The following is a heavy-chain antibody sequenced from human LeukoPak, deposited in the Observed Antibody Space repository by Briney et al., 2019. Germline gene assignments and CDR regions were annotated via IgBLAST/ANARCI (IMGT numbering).Heavy chain of an antibody. CDR3: TGHHQAYSRTY. CDR2: ISGSGGST. CDR1: GFTFSSYA. J-gene: IGHJ4*02. D-gene: IGHD6-13*01. Sequence: GGSLRLSCAASGFTFSSYAMSWVRQAPGKGLELVSAISGSGGSTYYADSVKGRFTISRDNSKNTLYLQMNSLRAEDTAVYYCTGHHQAYSRTYWGQGTLVIVSS. V-gene: IGHV3-23*01.